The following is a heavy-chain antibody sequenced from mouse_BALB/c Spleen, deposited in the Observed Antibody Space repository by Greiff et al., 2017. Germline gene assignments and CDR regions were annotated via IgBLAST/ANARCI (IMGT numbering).Heavy chain of an antibody. CDR1: GFTFNTYA. V-gene: IGHV10-3*03. Sequence: EVKLLESGGGLVQPKGSLKLSCAASGFTFNTYAMHWVCQAPGKGLEWVARIRSKSNNYATYYADSVKDRFTISRDDSQSMLYLQMNNLKTEDTAMYYCVRESYDGYYVGFAYWGQGTLVTVSA. D-gene: IGHD2-3*01. CDR3: VRESYDGYYVGFAY. J-gene: IGHJ3*01. CDR2: IRSKSNNYAT.